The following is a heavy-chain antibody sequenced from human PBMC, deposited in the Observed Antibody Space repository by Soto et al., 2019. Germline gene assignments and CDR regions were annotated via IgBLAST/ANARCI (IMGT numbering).Heavy chain of an antibody. J-gene: IGHJ6*02. CDR2: ISYDGSNK. Sequence: GGSLRLSCAASGFTFSSYGMHWVRQAPGKGLEWVAVISYDGSNKYYADSVKGRFTISRDNSKNTLYLQMNSLRAEDTAVYYCAKDESWLSSHYYGMDVWGQGTTVTVSS. D-gene: IGHD6-19*01. V-gene: IGHV3-30*18. CDR3: AKDESWLSSHYYGMDV. CDR1: GFTFSSYG.